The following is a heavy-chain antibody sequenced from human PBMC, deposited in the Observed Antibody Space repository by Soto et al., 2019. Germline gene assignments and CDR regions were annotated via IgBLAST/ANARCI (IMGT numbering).Heavy chain of an antibody. J-gene: IGHJ5*02. D-gene: IGHD6-19*01. CDR3: AGSSDWYAWFDP. V-gene: IGHV3-23*01. CDR1: GFTFSSYA. Sequence: EVPLLESGGGLVQSGGSLRLSCAASGFTFSSYAMSWVRQAPGKGLEWVSAISGSGGSTYYADSVKGRFTISRDNSKSTLYLRMNSLRAEDTAVYYCAGSSDWYAWFDPWGQGTLVTVSS. CDR2: ISGSGGST.